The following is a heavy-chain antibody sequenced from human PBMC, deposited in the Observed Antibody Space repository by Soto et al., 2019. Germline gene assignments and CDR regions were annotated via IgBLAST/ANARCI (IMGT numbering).Heavy chain of an antibody. D-gene: IGHD2-21*02. J-gene: IGHJ4*02. CDR1: GYTFTKYY. CDR3: ARQLAYCGGDCYTEPLDY. V-gene: IGHV1-2*02. Sequence: QAQLVQSGAEVKKPGASVKVSCKASGYTFTKYYIHWVRQAPGQGLEWMGWSNPNTGGTNYAQKFQGRVAMTRDTSIITAYMDLSRVGSDDTAVYYCARQLAYCGGDCYTEPLDYWGQGTLVTVSS. CDR2: SNPNTGGT.